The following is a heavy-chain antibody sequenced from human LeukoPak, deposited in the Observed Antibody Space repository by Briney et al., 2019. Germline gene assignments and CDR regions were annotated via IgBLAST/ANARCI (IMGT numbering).Heavy chain of an antibody. D-gene: IGHD5-18*01. CDR3: ARVRGYSYGTSYYYYMDV. J-gene: IGHJ6*03. CDR1: GFTFSSYA. CDR2: ISGSGGST. Sequence: GGSLRLSCAASGFTFSSYAMSWVRQAPGKGLEWVSAISGSGGSTYYADSVKGRFTISRDNSKNTLYLQMNSLRAEDTAVYYCARVRGYSYGTSYYYYMDVWGKGTTVTVSS. V-gene: IGHV3-23*01.